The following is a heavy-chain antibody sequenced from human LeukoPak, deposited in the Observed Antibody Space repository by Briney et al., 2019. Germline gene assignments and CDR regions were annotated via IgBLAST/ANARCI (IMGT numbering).Heavy chain of an antibody. Sequence: GGSLRLSCAVSGFTFSSYWMSWVRQAPGKGLEWVANIKQDGSEKYYVDSVKGRFTISRDNAKNSLYLQMNSLRAEDTAVYYCAENSRGWYSYPFYYYYYMDVWGKGTTVTVSS. V-gene: IGHV3-7*01. CDR2: IKQDGSEK. D-gene: IGHD6-19*01. CDR1: GFTFSSYW. CDR3: AENSRGWYSYPFYYYYYMDV. J-gene: IGHJ6*03.